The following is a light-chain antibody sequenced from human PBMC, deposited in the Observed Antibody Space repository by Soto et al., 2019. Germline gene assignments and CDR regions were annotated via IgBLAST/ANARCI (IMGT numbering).Light chain of an antibody. CDR2: GTS. CDR1: QTVGTNF. V-gene: IGKV3-20*01. CDR3: QHYSRTLPWT. Sequence: EIVLTQSPGTLSLSPGETATLSCRASQTVGTNFLAWYQQKPGQAPRLLMFGTSNRATDIPDRFGGSGSGTDFTLTISRLEPEGVAVYYCQHYSRTLPWTFGQGTKVEIK. J-gene: IGKJ1*01.